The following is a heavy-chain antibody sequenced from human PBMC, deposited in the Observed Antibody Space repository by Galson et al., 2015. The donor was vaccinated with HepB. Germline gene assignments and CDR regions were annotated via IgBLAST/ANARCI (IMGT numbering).Heavy chain of an antibody. CDR1: GFTFSNYA. J-gene: IGHJ5*01. CDR3: TKGHGLFES. D-gene: IGHD5-24*01. V-gene: IGHV3-23*01. Sequence: SLRLSCAASGFTFSNYAMSWVRQAPGKGLEWVSGISGSGTSTYYADSVKGRFTISRDNSKNTLHLQMNSLRAEDTAVYYCTKGHGLFESWGQGSLVTVSS. CDR2: ISGSGTST.